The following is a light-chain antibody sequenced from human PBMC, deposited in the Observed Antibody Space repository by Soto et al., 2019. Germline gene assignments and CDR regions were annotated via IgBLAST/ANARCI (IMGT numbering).Light chain of an antibody. CDR1: QSVNNH. V-gene: IGKV3-11*01. CDR3: QQRSNWPPIT. CDR2: DAS. Sequence: EIVMTQSPGTLSVSQGERATLSCRASQSVNNHLAWYQQKPGQAPRLLIYDASNRATGIPARFSGSGSGTDFTLTISSLEPEDFAVYYCQQRSNWPPITFGQGTRPAI. J-gene: IGKJ5*01.